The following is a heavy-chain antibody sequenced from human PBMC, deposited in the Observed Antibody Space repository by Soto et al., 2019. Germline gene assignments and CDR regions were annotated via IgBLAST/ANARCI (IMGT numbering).Heavy chain of an antibody. J-gene: IGHJ4*02. Sequence: SETLSLTCDVSGGSIDNSHSFWGWIRQPPGKGLEWVATIYYSGTTYYNPSLKSRLTISLDTSRNQFSLDLTSVTAADTAVYYCARLAYSHYSTWGQGTLVTVSS. CDR3: ARLAYSHYST. CDR1: GGSIDNSHSF. CDR2: IYYSGTT. V-gene: IGHV4-39*01. D-gene: IGHD5-12*01.